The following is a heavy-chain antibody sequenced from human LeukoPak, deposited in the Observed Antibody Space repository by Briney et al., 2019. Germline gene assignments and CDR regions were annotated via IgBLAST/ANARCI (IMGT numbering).Heavy chain of an antibody. CDR3: ARTRGRYSGSYLGY. CDR1: GYTFTSYD. V-gene: IGHV1-8*01. Sequence: VASVKVSCKASGYTFTSYDINWVRQATGQGLGWMGWMNPNSGNTGYAQEFQGRVTMTRNTSISTAYMELSSLRSEDTAVYYCARTRGRYSGSYLGYWGQGTLVTVSS. CDR2: MNPNSGNT. D-gene: IGHD1-26*01. J-gene: IGHJ4*02.